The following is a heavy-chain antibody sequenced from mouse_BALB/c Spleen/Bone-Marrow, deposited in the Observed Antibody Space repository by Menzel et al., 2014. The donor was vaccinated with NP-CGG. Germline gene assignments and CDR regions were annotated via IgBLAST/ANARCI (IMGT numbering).Heavy chain of an antibody. Sequence: VQLKESGPGLVKPSQSLSLTCTVTGYSITSDYAWNWIRQFPGDKLEWMGYISYSGSTSYNPSLKSRISITRDTSKNQFFLQLNSVTTEDTATYYCARRDYDDYAMTTGVKEPQSPSPQ. CDR2: ISYSGST. CDR1: GYSITSDYA. CDR3: ARRDYDDYAMTT. J-gene: IGHJ4*01. V-gene: IGHV3-2*02. D-gene: IGHD2-4*01.